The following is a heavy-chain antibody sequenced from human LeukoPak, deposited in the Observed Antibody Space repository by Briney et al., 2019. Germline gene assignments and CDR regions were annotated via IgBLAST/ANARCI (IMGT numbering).Heavy chain of an antibody. CDR3: ARHPGVGAAGTAESFDY. D-gene: IGHD6-13*01. Sequence: SETLSLTCTVSGGSISSYYWSWIRQPPGNPGKGLEWIGYIYYSGTPNYNPTLKSRVTMSVDTSKNQFSLKLSSVTAADTAVYYCARHPGVGAAGTAESFDYWGQGTLVTVSS. V-gene: IGHV4-59*08. CDR2: IYYSGTP. J-gene: IGHJ4*02. CDR1: GGSISSYY.